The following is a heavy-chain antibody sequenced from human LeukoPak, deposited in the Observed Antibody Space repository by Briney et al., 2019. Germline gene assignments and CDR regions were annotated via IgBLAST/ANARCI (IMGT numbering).Heavy chain of an antibody. D-gene: IGHD2-15*01. CDR2: IYYSGST. V-gene: IGHV4-39*07. CDR1: GGSISSSSYY. Sequence: SETLSLTCTVSGGSISSSSYYWGWLRQPPGTGLEWVGSIYYSGSTYYNPSLKSRVTISVDTSKNQFSLKLSSVTAADTAVYYCARVPVLGYCSGGSCYAHYYYYMDVWGKGTTVTVSS. J-gene: IGHJ6*03. CDR3: ARVPVLGYCSGGSCYAHYYYYMDV.